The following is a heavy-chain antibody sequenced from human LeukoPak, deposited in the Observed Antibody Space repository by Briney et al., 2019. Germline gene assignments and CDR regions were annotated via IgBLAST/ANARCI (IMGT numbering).Heavy chain of an antibody. D-gene: IGHD6-19*01. J-gene: IGHJ4*02. CDR1: GGSISSYY. V-gene: IGHV4-59*01. CDR2: IYYSGST. Sequence: SETLSLTCTVSGGSISSYYWSWIRQPPGKGLEWIGYIYYSGSTNYNPSLKSRATISVDTSKNQFSLKLSSVTAADTAVYYCARERSSGAYDYWGQGTLVTVSS. CDR3: ARERSSGAYDY.